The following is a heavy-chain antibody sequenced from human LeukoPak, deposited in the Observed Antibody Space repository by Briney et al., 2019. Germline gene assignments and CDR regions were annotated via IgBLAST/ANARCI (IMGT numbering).Heavy chain of an antibody. CDR2: IHTSGNS. Sequence: SETLSLTCTVSGGSISNCYWSWIRQPAGKGLEWIGRIHTSGNSDYNPSLKSRVTMSVDTSKNQFSLKLSSVTAADTAVYYCARDWEGFDFDIWGQGTMVTVSS. V-gene: IGHV4-4*07. CDR3: ARDWEGFDFDI. J-gene: IGHJ3*02. D-gene: IGHD1-26*01. CDR1: GGSISNCY.